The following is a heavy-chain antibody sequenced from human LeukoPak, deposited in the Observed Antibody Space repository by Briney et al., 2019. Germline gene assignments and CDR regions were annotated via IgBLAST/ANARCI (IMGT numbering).Heavy chain of an antibody. J-gene: IGHJ4*02. V-gene: IGHV3-30*02. CDR3: ARDRLPWYYGSGSYPPDY. CDR2: IRYDGSNK. D-gene: IGHD3-10*01. CDR1: GFTFSSYG. Sequence: PGGSLRLSCAASGFTFSSYGMHWVRQAPGKGLEWVAFIRYDGSNKYYADSVKGRFTISRDNSKNTLYLQMNSLRAEDTAVYYCARDRLPWYYGSGSYPPDYWGQGTLVTVSS.